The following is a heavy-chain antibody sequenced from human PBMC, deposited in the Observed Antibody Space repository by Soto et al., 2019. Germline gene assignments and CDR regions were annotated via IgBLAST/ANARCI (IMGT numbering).Heavy chain of an antibody. CDR2: FHYSGST. Sequence: PSETLSLTCTVSGGSISSRDSYWGWIRQPPGKGLEWIGSFHYSGSTYYNPSLKSRVTISVDTSKNQLSLRVTSVTAADTAVYYCARVFGRSHFDYWGQGTLVTVSS. CDR1: GGSISSRDSY. CDR3: ARVFGRSHFDY. V-gene: IGHV4-39*01. J-gene: IGHJ4*02. D-gene: IGHD3-16*01.